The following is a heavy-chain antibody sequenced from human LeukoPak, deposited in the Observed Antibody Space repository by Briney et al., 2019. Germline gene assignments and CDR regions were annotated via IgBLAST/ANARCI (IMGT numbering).Heavy chain of an antibody. CDR1: GGSISSSSYY. D-gene: IGHD5-24*01. CDR2: IYYSGST. CDR3: AMSVPEGYNYSVDY. V-gene: IGHV4-39*07. Sequence: SETLSLTCTVSGGSISSSSYYWGWIRQPPGKGLEWIGSIYYSGSTYYNPSLKSRVTISVDTSKNQFSLKLSSVTAADTAVYYCAMSVPEGYNYSVDYWGQGTLVTVSS. J-gene: IGHJ4*02.